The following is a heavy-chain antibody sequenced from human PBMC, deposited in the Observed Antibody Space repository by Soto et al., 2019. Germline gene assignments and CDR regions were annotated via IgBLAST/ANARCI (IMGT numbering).Heavy chain of an antibody. CDR2: IFYSGFT. Sequence: SETLSLTCTVSGGPISSGNYFWTWIRQHPGKGLEWIGYIFYSGFTSYNPSLKSRLNISVDKSKNQFSLKLSPVTAADTAVYYCAREELLPASGQYYYYGLDVWGQGTTVTVSS. D-gene: IGHD2-2*01. V-gene: IGHV4-31*03. J-gene: IGHJ6*02. CDR3: AREELLPASGQYYYYGLDV. CDR1: GGPISSGNYF.